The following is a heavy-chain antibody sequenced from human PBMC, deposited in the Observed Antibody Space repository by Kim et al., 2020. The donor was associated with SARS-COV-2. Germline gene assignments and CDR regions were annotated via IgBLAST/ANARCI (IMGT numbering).Heavy chain of an antibody. CDR2: INHSGRT. Sequence: SETLSLTCAVYGGSFSGYYWNWIRQPPGKGLEWIGEINHSGRTNYNLSLESRVTISVDTSKNQFSLKLSSVTAADTAVYYCARGLGSAFDIWGQGTMVTV. CDR3: ARGLGSAFDI. CDR1: GGSFSGYY. V-gene: IGHV4-34*01. J-gene: IGHJ3*02.